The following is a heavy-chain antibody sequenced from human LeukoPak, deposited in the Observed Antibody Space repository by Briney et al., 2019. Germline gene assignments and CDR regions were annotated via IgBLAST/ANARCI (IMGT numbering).Heavy chain of an antibody. CDR3: ARGGRYSSDY. CDR1: GGTFSSYA. D-gene: IGHD5-12*01. J-gene: IGHJ4*02. CDR2: INPSGGST. Sequence: GASVKVSCKASGGTFSSYAISWVGQAPGQGLEWMGIINPSGGSTSYAQKFQGRVTMTRDTSTSTVYMELSSLRSEDTAVYYCARGGRYSSDYWGQGTLVTVSS. V-gene: IGHV1-46*01.